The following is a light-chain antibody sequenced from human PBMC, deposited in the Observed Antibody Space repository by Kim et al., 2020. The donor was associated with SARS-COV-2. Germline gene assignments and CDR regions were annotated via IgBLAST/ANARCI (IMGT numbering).Light chain of an antibody. CDR2: AKN. Sequence: SSELTQDPAVSVALGQTVRITCQGDSLRSYYASWYQQKPGQAPVLVIYAKNNRPSGIPDRFSGSSSGNTASLTITGAQAEDEADYYCNSRDSSGNLVFGGGTQLTVL. J-gene: IGLJ3*02. CDR1: SLRSYY. V-gene: IGLV3-19*01. CDR3: NSRDSSGNLV.